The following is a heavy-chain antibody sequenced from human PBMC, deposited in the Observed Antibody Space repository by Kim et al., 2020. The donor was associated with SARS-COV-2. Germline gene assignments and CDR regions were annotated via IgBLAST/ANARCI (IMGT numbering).Heavy chain of an antibody. CDR2: GST. Sequence: GSTYYNPSLKSRVTISVDTSKNQFSLKLSSVTAADTAVYYCAGGYGFTTYWGQGTLVTVSS. D-gene: IGHD5-18*01. J-gene: IGHJ4*02. CDR3: AGGYGFTTY. V-gene: IGHV4-31*02.